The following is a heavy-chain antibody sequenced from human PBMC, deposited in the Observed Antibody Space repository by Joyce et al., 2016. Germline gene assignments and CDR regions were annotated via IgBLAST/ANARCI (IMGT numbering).Heavy chain of an antibody. V-gene: IGHV3-30*03. CDR1: GFTFTTYG. Sequence: QVQLVESGGGVVQPGGSLRLSCATSGFTFTTYGFHWVRQAPGRGLEWVGLISYDGNTQCYADSVKGRFSISRDDSKSALYLEMNSLRVEDTALYYCSRYFGSYYSAIDYWGQGTLVTVSS. D-gene: IGHD1-26*01. CDR3: SRYFGSYYSAIDY. CDR2: ISYDGNTQ. J-gene: IGHJ4*02.